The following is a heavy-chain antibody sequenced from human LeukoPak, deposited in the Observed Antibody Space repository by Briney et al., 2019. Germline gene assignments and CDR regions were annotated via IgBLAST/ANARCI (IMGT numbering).Heavy chain of an antibody. CDR1: GFTFSSYT. CDR2: ITSSSSGI. CDR3: ARGRGCSGGSCYNDY. Sequence: GGSLRLSCAASGFTFSSYTMNWVRQAPGKGLEWVSYITSSSSGIHYSDSVKGRFTISRDNAKNSLYLQMNSLRDEDTAVYYCARGRGCSGGSCYNDYWGQGTLVTVSS. D-gene: IGHD2-15*01. J-gene: IGHJ4*02. V-gene: IGHV3-48*02.